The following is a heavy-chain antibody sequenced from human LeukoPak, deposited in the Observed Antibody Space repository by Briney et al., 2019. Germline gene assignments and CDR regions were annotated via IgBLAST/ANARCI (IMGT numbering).Heavy chain of an antibody. CDR3: AKATYSSGWFHFDY. Sequence: PGRSLRLSCAASGFTFNDFAMHWVRQTPGKGLEWVSGISWNSGSIGYADSVKGRFTISRDNSKNTLYLQMNSLRAEDTAVYYCAKATYSSGWFHFDYWGQGTLVTVSS. CDR2: ISWNSGSI. D-gene: IGHD6-19*01. CDR1: GFTFNDFA. V-gene: IGHV3-9*01. J-gene: IGHJ4*02.